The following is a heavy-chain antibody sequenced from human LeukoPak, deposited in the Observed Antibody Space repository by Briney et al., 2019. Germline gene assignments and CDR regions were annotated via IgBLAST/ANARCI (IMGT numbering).Heavy chain of an antibody. V-gene: IGHV1-8*01. J-gene: IGHJ6*02. Sequence: ASVKVSCKASGYTFTSYDINWVRQATGQGLEWMGWMNPNSGNTGYAQKFQGRVTMTRDTSTSTVYMELSSLRSEDTAVYYCARDVGITIFGVDYYYGMDVWGQGTTVTVSS. CDR3: ARDVGITIFGVDYYYGMDV. CDR2: MNPNSGNT. CDR1: GYTFTSYD. D-gene: IGHD3-3*01.